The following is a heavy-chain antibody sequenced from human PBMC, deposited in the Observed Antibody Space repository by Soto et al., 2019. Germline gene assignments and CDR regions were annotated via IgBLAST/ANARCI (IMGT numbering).Heavy chain of an antibody. CDR3: VTDRGGGMDV. D-gene: IGHD3-10*01. J-gene: IGHJ6*01. V-gene: IGHV3-15*01. Sequence: EVQLVESGGGMVMPGGSLRLSCAASGFTFSDAWMTWIRQAPGKGLQCVGRIKRKIDGETTDYAAPVKGRFTISRDDSKNTLYLQMNSLKVEDTAMYYCVTDRGGGMDVWGQGTKVTVSS. CDR2: IKRKIDGETT. CDR1: GFTFSDAW.